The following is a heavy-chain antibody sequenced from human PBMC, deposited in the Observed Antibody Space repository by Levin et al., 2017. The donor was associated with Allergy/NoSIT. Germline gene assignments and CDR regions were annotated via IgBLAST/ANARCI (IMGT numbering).Heavy chain of an antibody. CDR3: STGWVDLDY. CDR1: GNSFTKYW. J-gene: IGHJ4*02. D-gene: IGHD6-19*01. V-gene: IGHV5-51*01. CDR2: IYPGDPET. Sequence: PVASVKVSCKGSGNSFTKYWIAWVRQMPGKGLEWMGIIYPGDPETRYSPSFQGQVTISADKSISTAYLQWSSLKASDTAMYYCSTGWVDLDYWGQGTLVTVSS.